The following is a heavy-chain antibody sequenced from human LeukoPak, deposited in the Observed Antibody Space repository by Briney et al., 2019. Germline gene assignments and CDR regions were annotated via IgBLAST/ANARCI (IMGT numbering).Heavy chain of an antibody. CDR2: IYTSGST. D-gene: IGHD6-19*01. J-gene: IGHJ2*01. CDR3: ATSYSSGWQYEKNHWYFDL. V-gene: IGHV4-61*02. Sequence: PSQTLSLTCTVSGGSISSGSYYWSWLRQPAGTGLEWLGRIYTSGSTNYNPSLKSRVTISVDTSKNQFSLKLSSVTAADTAVYYCATSYSSGWQYEKNHWYFDLWGRGTLVTVSS. CDR1: GGSISSGSYY.